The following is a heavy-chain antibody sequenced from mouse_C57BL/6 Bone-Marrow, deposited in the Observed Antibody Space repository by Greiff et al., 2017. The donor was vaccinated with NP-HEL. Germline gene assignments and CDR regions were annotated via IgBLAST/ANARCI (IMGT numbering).Heavy chain of an antibody. CDR3: AKHGRGDGSSYWYFDV. CDR1: GFSLTSYG. J-gene: IGHJ1*03. D-gene: IGHD1-1*01. Sequence: VKVVESGPGLVAPSQSLSITCTVSGFSLTSYGVDWVRQPPGKGLEWLGVIWGGGSTNYNSALMSRLSISKDNSKSQVFLKMNSLQTDDTAMYYCAKHGRGDGSSYWYFDVWGTGTTVTVSS. V-gene: IGHV2-9*01. CDR2: IWGGGST.